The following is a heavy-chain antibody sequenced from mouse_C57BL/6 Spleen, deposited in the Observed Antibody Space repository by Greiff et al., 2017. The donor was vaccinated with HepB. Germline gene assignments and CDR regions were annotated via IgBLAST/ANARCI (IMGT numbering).Heavy chain of an antibody. CDR1: GYTFTSYW. V-gene: IGHV1-59*01. CDR3: AYSSGDVGFAY. CDR2: IDPSDSYT. D-gene: IGHD3-2*02. J-gene: IGHJ3*01. Sequence: QVQLQQPGAELVRPGTSVKLSCKASGYTFTSYWMHWVKQRPGQGLEWIGVIDPSDSYTNYNQKFKGKATLTVDTSSSTAYMQLSSLTSEDSAVYYCAYSSGDVGFAYWGQGTLVTVSA.